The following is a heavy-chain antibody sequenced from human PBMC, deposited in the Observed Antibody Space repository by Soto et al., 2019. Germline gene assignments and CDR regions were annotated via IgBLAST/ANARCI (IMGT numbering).Heavy chain of an antibody. V-gene: IGHV1-24*01. CDR3: ATAVGGYSGYDLTLDWFDP. J-gene: IGHJ5*02. D-gene: IGHD5-12*01. Sequence: GASVKVSCKVSGYTLTELSMHWVRQAPGKGLEWMGGFDPEDGETIYAQKFQGRVTMTEDTSTDTAYMELSSLRSEDTAVYYCATAVGGYSGYDLTLDWFDPWGQGTLVTVSS. CDR2: FDPEDGET. CDR1: GYTLTELS.